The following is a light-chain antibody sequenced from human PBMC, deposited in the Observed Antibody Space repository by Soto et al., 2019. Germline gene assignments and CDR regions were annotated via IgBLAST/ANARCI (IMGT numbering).Light chain of an antibody. CDR1: QSVGSDH. CDR2: GAS. Sequence: EIVLTQSPGTLSLSPGERATISCRASQSVGSDHLAWYQQKPGQAPRLLLFGASNRASGIPDRFSGSGSGTDFTLTISRLEPEDFAVYSCQQYGTSPYTFGQGTNLEI. CDR3: QQYGTSPYT. J-gene: IGKJ2*01. V-gene: IGKV3-20*01.